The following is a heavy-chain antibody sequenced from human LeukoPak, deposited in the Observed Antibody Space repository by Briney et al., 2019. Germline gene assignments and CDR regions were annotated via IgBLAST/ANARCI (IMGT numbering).Heavy chain of an antibody. J-gene: IGHJ4*02. CDR1: GYSISSGYY. V-gene: IGHV4-38-2*02. Sequence: PSETLSLTCTVSGYSISSGYYWGWIRQPPGKGLEWIGRIYTSGSTNYNPSLKSRVTMSVDTSKNQFSLKLGSVTAADTAVYYCARGPGTTVTTPFDYWGQGTLVTVSS. D-gene: IGHD4-17*01. CDR3: ARGPGTTVTTPFDY. CDR2: IYTSGST.